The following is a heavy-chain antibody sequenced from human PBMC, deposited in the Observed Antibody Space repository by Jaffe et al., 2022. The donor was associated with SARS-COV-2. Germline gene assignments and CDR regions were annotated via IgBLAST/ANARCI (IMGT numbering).Heavy chain of an antibody. V-gene: IGHV3-11*06. Sequence: QVQLVESGGDLVKPGGSLRLSCAASGFTFSDHYMSWIRQAPGKGLEWVSYIGFSNTYTNYADSVKGRFTISRDNAKNSLYLQMNSLRVEDTGLYYCARGHYGLDVWGHGTTVTVSS. CDR1: GFTFSDHY. CDR3: ARGHYGLDV. CDR2: IGFSNTYT. J-gene: IGHJ6*02.